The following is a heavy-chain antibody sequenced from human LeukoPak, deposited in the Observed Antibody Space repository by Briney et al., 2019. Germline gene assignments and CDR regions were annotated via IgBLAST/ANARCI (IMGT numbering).Heavy chain of an antibody. CDR1: GGSFSGYY. Sequence: SETLSLTCAVYGGSFSGYYWSWIRQPPGKGLEWIGEINHSGSTNYNPSLKSRVTISVDTSKNQSSLKLSSVTAADTAVYYCARGFGSGAWNWFDPWGQGTLVTVSS. D-gene: IGHD2-15*01. CDR3: ARGFGSGAWNWFDP. CDR2: INHSGST. V-gene: IGHV4-34*01. J-gene: IGHJ5*02.